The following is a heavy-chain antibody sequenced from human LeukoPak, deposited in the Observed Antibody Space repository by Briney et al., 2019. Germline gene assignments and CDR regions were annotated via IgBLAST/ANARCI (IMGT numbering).Heavy chain of an antibody. CDR1: GFTFSSYS. CDR3: ARAFYGSGSYYYYGMDV. D-gene: IGHD3-10*01. Sequence: GGSLRLSCAASGFTFSSYSMNWVRQAPGKGLEWVSSISSSSSYIYYADSVKGRFTISRDNAKNSLYLQMNSLRAEDTAVYYCARAFYGSGSYYYYGMDVWGQGTTVTVSS. J-gene: IGHJ6*02. V-gene: IGHV3-21*04. CDR2: ISSSSSYI.